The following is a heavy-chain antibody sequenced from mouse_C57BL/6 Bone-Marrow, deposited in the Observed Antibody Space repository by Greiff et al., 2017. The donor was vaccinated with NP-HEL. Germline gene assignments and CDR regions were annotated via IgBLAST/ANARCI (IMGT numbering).Heavy chain of an antibody. CDR1: GYTFTSYT. D-gene: IGHD1-1*02. V-gene: IGHV1-4*01. Sequence: QVQLQQSGAELARPGASVKMSCKASGYTFTSYTMHWVKQRPGQGLEWIGYINPSSGYTKYNQKFKDKATLTADKSSSTAYMQLSILTSEDSAVYYCARWWLWYFDVWGTGTTVTVSS. J-gene: IGHJ1*03. CDR2: INPSSGYT. CDR3: ARWWLWYFDV.